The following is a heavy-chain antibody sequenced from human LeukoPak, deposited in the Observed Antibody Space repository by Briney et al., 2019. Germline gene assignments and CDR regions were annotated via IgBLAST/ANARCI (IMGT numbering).Heavy chain of an antibody. V-gene: IGHV3-33*08. CDR3: ARDPEFLYSSGWSPGY. D-gene: IGHD6-19*01. CDR1: GFTFSSYG. Sequence: GGSLRLSCADSGFTFSSYGMYWVRQAPGKGLEWVAAIWFDGSNKYYADSVKGRFTISRDNPKNTLYLQMNSLRAEDTAVYYCARDPEFLYSSGWSPGYWGQGTLVTVSS. CDR2: IWFDGSNK. J-gene: IGHJ4*02.